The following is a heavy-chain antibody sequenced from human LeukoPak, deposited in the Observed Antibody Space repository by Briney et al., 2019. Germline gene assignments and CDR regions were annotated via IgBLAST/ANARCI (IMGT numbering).Heavy chain of an antibody. D-gene: IGHD1-14*01. CDR1: GFTFSSPG. CDR2: IRFDGTTK. J-gene: IGHJ4*02. V-gene: IGHV3-30*02. CDR3: AKDKPIDY. Sequence: PGGSLRLSCAASGFTFSSPGMHWVRQAPGRGLEWVAFIRFDGTTKYYAQSVRGRFTISRDNSKNTVFLQMNTLRTEDTAVYFCAKDKPIDYWGQGTLVTVSS.